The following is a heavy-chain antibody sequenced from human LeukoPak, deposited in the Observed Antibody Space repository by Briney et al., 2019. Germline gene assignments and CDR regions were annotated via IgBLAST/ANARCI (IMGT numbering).Heavy chain of an antibody. CDR3: ARASSSWVKRRYYYGLDV. J-gene: IGHJ6*02. CDR1: GFTFSSYW. Sequence: GGSLRLSCAASGFTFSSYWMNWARQAPGKGLEWVSSISSSSTYIYYADSVKGRFTISRDNAKNSLFLQMNSLRAEDTAVYYCARASSSWVKRRYYYGLDVWGQGTTVTVSS. D-gene: IGHD6-13*01. V-gene: IGHV3-21*01. CDR2: ISSSSTYI.